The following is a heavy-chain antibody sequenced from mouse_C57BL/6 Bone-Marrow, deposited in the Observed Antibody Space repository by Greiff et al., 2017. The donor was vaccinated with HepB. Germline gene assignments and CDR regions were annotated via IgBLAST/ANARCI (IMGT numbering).Heavy chain of an antibody. V-gene: IGHV1-64*01. CDR3: ARRGVVAPYFDY. CDR1: GYTFTSYW. J-gene: IGHJ2*01. CDR2: IHPNSGST. Sequence: VQLQQSGAELVKPGASVKLSCKASGYTFTSYWMHWVKQRPGQGLEWIGMIHPNSGSTNYNEKFKSKATLTVDKSSSTAYMQLSSLTSEDSAVYYCARRGVVAPYFDYWGQGTTLTVSS. D-gene: IGHD1-1*01.